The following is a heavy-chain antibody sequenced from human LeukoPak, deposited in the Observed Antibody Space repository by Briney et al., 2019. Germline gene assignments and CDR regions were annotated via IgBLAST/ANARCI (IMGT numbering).Heavy chain of an antibody. CDR3: ARRSAAKDAFDI. CDR2: INSDGSST. J-gene: IGHJ3*02. CDR1: GFTFSSYW. D-gene: IGHD6-25*01. Sequence: WESLRLSCAASGFTFSSYWMHWVRHAPGKGLVWVSRINSDGSSTSYADSVKGRFTISRDNAKNMMYLQMNSLRAEDTAVYYCARRSAAKDAFDIWGQGTMVTVSS. V-gene: IGHV3-74*01.